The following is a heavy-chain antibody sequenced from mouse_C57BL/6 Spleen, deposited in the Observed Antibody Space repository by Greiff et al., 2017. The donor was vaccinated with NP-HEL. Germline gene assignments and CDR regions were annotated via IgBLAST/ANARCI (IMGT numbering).Heavy chain of an antibody. CDR2: ISDGGSYT. CDR3: ARYRTLDY. Sequence: DVHLVESGGGLVKPGGSLKLSCAASGFTFSSYAMSWVRQTPEKRLEWVATISDGGSYTYYPDNVKGRFTISRDNAKNNLYLQMSHLKSEDTAMYYCARYRTLDYWGQGTTLTVSS. V-gene: IGHV5-4*01. CDR1: GFTFSSYA. J-gene: IGHJ2*01.